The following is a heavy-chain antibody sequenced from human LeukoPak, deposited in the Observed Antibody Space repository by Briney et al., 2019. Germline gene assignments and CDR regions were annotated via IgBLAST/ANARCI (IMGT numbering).Heavy chain of an antibody. J-gene: IGHJ6*03. Sequence: PGGSLRLSCAASGFTFDDYGMSWVRQAPGKGLEWVSGINWNGGSTGYADSVKGRFTISRDNAKNSLYLQMNSPRAEDTAVYYCARDPEPTNYNYYYYYYMDVWGKGTTVTVSS. CDR3: ARDPEPTNYNYYYYYYMDV. V-gene: IGHV3-20*04. CDR1: GFTFDDYG. D-gene: IGHD3-10*01. CDR2: INWNGGST.